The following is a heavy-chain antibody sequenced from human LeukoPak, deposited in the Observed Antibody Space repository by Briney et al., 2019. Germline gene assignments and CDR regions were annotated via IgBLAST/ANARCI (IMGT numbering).Heavy chain of an antibody. D-gene: IGHD3-3*01. CDR3: ARGPQYYDFWSGSSREYNWFDP. V-gene: IGHV4-61*02. J-gene: IGHJ5*02. CDR1: GDSISSGDYY. Sequence: SETLSLTCTVSGDSISSGDYYWSWIRQPAGKGLEWIGRISSSGSTNYNPSLKSRVTISVDTSKNQFSLKVSSVTAADTAVYYCARGPQYYDFWSGSSREYNWFDPWGQGTLVTVSS. CDR2: ISSSGST.